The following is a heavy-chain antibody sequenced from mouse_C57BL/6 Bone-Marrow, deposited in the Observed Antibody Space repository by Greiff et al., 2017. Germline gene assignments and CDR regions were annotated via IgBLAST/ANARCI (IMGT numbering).Heavy chain of an antibody. D-gene: IGHD2-1*01. J-gene: IGHJ3*01. Sequence: DVHLVESGGGLVKPGGSLKLSCAASGFTFSSYTMSWVRQTPEKRLEWVATISGGGGNTYYPDSVKGRFTISRDNAKNTLYLQMSSLRSEDTALYYCARHGNYPFAYWGQGTLVTVSA. CDR2: ISGGGGNT. CDR3: ARHGNYPFAY. CDR1: GFTFSSYT. V-gene: IGHV5-9*01.